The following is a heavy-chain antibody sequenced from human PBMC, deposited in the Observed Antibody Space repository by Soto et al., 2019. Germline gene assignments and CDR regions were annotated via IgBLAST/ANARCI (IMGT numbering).Heavy chain of an antibody. CDR2: ISGSGGST. V-gene: IGHV3-23*01. CDR1: GFTFSIYA. CDR3: AKDLDFWSGYYNPYFDY. D-gene: IGHD3-3*01. J-gene: IGHJ4*02. Sequence: GGSLRLSCAASGFTFSIYAMSWARQAPGKGLEGVGAISGSGGSTYYADSVKGRFTISRDNSKNTPYLQMNSLRAEDTAVYYCAKDLDFWSGYYNPYFDYWGQGTLVTVSS.